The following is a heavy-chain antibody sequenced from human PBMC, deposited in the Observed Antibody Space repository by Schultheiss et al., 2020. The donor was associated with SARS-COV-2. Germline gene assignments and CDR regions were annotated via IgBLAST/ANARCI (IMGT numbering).Heavy chain of an antibody. Sequence: GESLKISCAASGFTFSSYGMHWVRQAPGKGLEWVAVISYDGSNKYYADSVKGRFTISRDNSKNTLYLQMNSLRAEDTAVYYCAKGGYSDYDFFQLDPWGQGTLVTVSS. V-gene: IGHV3-30*18. D-gene: IGHD5-12*01. J-gene: IGHJ5*02. CDR1: GFTFSSYG. CDR2: ISYDGSNK. CDR3: AKGGYSDYDFFQLDP.